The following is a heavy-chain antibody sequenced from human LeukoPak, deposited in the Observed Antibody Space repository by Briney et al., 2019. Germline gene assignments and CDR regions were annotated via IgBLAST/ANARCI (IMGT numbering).Heavy chain of an antibody. J-gene: IGHJ6*02. Sequence: KSGGSLRLSCAVSGFTFSSYDMSWVRQAPGKGLEWVSSITTTSSHIYYADSVRGRFAISRDNAKNSLYLQMNSLRADDTALYYCARFQCTGGGCRISHFNTNVWGQGTTVTVSS. D-gene: IGHD2-8*02. CDR2: ITTTSSHI. V-gene: IGHV3-21*01. CDR1: GFTFSSYD. CDR3: ARFQCTGGGCRISHFNTNV.